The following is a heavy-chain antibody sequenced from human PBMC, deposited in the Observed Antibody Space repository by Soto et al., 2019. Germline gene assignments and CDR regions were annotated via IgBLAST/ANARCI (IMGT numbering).Heavy chain of an antibody. Sequence: QVQLQQWGAGLLKPSETLSLTCAVYGGSFSGYYWSWIRQPPGKGLEWIGEINHSGSTNYNPSLKSRVTISVDTSKNQFSLKLSSVTAADTAVYYCARSSGYSYGLGDWGQGTLVTVSS. CDR1: GGSFSGYY. D-gene: IGHD5-18*01. J-gene: IGHJ4*02. V-gene: IGHV4-34*01. CDR2: INHSGST. CDR3: ARSSGYSYGLGD.